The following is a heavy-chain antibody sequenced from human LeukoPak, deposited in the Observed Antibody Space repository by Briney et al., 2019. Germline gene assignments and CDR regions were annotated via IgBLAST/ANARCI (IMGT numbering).Heavy chain of an antibody. Sequence: PSETLPLTCAVYGGSFSGYYWSWIRQPPGKGLEWIGEINHSGSTNYNPSLKSRVTISVDTSKNQFSLKLSSVTAADTAVYYCARGRPYLSYDILTGYYDDYYYGMDVWGQGTTVTVSS. CDR2: INHSGST. CDR1: GGSFSGYY. CDR3: ARGRPYLSYDILTGYYDDYYYGMDV. J-gene: IGHJ6*02. D-gene: IGHD3-9*01. V-gene: IGHV4-34*01.